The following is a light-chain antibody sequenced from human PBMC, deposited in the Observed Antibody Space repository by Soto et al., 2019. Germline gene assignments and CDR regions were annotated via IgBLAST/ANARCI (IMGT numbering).Light chain of an antibody. CDR1: QDIYTF. Sequence: IQMTQSPSSLSASVGDRVTITCRASQDIYTFLAWYQQRPGKAPELLIYDASTLQAGVPSRFSGDGFGTHFTLTISSLQPEDVDTYYCQHYNKAPWTFGQGTKV. V-gene: IGKV1-27*01. J-gene: IGKJ1*01. CDR2: DAS. CDR3: QHYNKAPWT.